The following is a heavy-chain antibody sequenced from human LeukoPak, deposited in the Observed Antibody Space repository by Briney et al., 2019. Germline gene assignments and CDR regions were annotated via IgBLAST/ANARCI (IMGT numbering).Heavy chain of an antibody. Sequence: PGGSLRLSCAASGFTFSSYAMHWVRQAPGKGLEWVAVISYDGSNKYYADSVKGRFTISRDNSKNTPYLQMNSLRAEDTAVYYCARGAYSSGWALDYWGQGTLVTVS. CDR1: GFTFSSYA. D-gene: IGHD6-19*01. CDR2: ISYDGSNK. CDR3: ARGAYSSGWALDY. V-gene: IGHV3-30*04. J-gene: IGHJ4*02.